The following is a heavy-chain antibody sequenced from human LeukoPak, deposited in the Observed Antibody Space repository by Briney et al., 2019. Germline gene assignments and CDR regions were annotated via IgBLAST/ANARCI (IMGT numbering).Heavy chain of an antibody. D-gene: IGHD6-13*01. J-gene: IGHJ4*02. CDR2: IRQDGDTK. Sequence: GGSLRLPCAASGFPFNAYWMTWVRQAPGKGLEWVANIRQDGDTKYYVDSVKGRFTISRDNAMNSLYLQMNSLRAEDTAIYYCARSLPYGTTWYGRSDFWGQGTLVTVSS. CDR1: GFPFNAYW. CDR3: ARSLPYGTTWYGRSDF. V-gene: IGHV3-7*03.